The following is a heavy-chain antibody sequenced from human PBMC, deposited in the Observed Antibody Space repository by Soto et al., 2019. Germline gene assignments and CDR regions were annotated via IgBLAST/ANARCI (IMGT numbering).Heavy chain of an antibody. CDR2: INPSSGGS. CDR3: AKANSGDDDEFDY. Sequence: ASVKVSCKASGYTFTGYYMHWVRQAPGQGLEWMGWINPSSGGSSYAQRFQGRLTMTRDTSSSSAYMELSSLRSDDTAVYYCAKANSGDDDEFDYWGQGTPVTVSS. D-gene: IGHD5-12*01. CDR1: GYTFTGYY. J-gene: IGHJ4*02. V-gene: IGHV1-2*02.